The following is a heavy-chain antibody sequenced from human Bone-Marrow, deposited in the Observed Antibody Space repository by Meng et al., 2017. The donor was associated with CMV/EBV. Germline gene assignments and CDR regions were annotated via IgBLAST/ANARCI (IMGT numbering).Heavy chain of an antibody. Sequence: RYCAASGFNFRDYSMPWIRQAPGKGLEWISYISISDNTMFYADSVKGRFTVSRDNTKNSLYLQMNSLRAEDTAVYYCARGKFGPDNWGQGTLVTVSS. J-gene: IGHJ4*02. D-gene: IGHD3-16*01. CDR1: GFNFRDYS. V-gene: IGHV3-11*01. CDR3: ARGKFGPDN. CDR2: ISISDNTM.